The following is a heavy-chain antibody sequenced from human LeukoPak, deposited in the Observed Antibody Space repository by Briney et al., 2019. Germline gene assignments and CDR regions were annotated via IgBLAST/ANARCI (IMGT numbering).Heavy chain of an antibody. D-gene: IGHD3-22*01. Sequence: GGSLRLTCAASGFTFSDYYMSWIRQAPGKGLEWVSYISSIGSTIYYADTVKGRFTISRDNAKNSLYLQMNSLRAEDTAVYYCARGLYYYDSSGYYYYYGMDVWGQGTTVTVSS. CDR1: GFTFSDYY. CDR3: ARGLYYYDSSGYYYYYGMDV. V-gene: IGHV3-11*01. CDR2: ISSIGSTI. J-gene: IGHJ6*02.